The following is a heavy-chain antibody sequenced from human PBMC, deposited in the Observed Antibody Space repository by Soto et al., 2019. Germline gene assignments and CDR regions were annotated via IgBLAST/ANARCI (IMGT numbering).Heavy chain of an antibody. CDR3: ARDPYYYDSSGSY. V-gene: IGHV1-8*01. D-gene: IGHD3-22*01. CDR1: GYTXTSYD. J-gene: IGHJ4*02. Sequence: SXKVSCKASGYTXTSYDIDLVRQATGKGLEWMGWMNPNSGNTGYAQKLQGRVTMTRNTPIRTAYMELSSLRSEDTAVYYCARDPYYYDSSGSYWGQGTLGTVS. CDR2: MNPNSGNT.